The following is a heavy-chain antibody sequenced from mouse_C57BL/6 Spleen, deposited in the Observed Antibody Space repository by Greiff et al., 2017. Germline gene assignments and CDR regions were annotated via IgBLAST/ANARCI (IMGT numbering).Heavy chain of an antibody. CDR1: GYAFSSSW. J-gene: IGHJ3*01. CDR3: ARWNDYDGSGFAY. D-gene: IGHD2-4*01. Sequence: VQRVESGPELVKPGASVKISCKASGYAFSSSWMNWVKQRPGKGLEWIGRIYPGDGDTNYNGKFKGKATLTADKSSSTAYMQLSSLTSEDSAVYFCARWNDYDGSGFAYWGQGTLVTVSA. CDR2: IYPGDGDT. V-gene: IGHV1-82*01.